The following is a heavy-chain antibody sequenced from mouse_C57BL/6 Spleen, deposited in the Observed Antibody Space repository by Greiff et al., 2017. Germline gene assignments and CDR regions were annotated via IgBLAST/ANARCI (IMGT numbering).Heavy chain of an antibody. J-gene: IGHJ2*01. CDR1: GYAFTNYL. D-gene: IGHD1-1*01. V-gene: IGHV1-54*01. CDR2: INPGSGGT. CDR3: ARSDYYGSSFGDY. Sequence: QVQLKESGAELVRPGTSVKVSCKASGYAFTNYLIEWVKQRPGQGLEWIGVINPGSGGTNYNEKFKGKATLTAEKSSSTAYMQLSSLTSEDSAVYVCARSDYYGSSFGDYWGQGTTLTVSS.